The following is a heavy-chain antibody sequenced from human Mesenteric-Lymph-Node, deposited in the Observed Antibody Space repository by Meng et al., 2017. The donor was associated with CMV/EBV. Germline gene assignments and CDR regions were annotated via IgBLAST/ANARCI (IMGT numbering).Heavy chain of an antibody. CDR1: GGSFSSYY. CDR2: INHSGST. Sequence: TLYLSCAVYGGSFSSYYWSWIRQPPGKGLEWIGEINHSGSTHYNPSLKSRVTISVDTSKNQFSLKVSSVTAADTAVYYCARENFFDSWGQGTLVTVSS. J-gene: IGHJ4*02. CDR3: ARENFFDS. V-gene: IGHV4-34*01.